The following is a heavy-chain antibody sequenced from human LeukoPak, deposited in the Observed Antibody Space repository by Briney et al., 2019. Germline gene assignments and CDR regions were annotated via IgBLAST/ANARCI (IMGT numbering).Heavy chain of an antibody. CDR1: GVSVSNHY. CDR3: ARHSSGWHFDS. D-gene: IGHD6-19*01. Sequence: SETLSLTCSVSGVSVSNHYWSWIRQPPGKGLEWIGWFYYGGGTHFNPSLGSRVTISADTSRNHLSLNLRSLTAADTAVYYCARHSSGWHFDSWGQGALVTVSS. J-gene: IGHJ4*02. CDR2: FYYGGGT. V-gene: IGHV4-59*02.